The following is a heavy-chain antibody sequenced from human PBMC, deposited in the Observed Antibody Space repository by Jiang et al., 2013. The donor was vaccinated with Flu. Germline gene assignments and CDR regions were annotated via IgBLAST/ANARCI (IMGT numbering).Heavy chain of an antibody. D-gene: IGHD3-16*02. Sequence: GAEVKKPGESLRISCKGSGYSFTNYWISWVRQMPGKGLEWMGRIDPSDSYSNYSPSFQGHVTISADKSVNTAYLQWSSLKASDTAMYYCGRQVGWFGGVIVDAFDIWGQGTMVTVSS. CDR1: GYSFTNYW. V-gene: IGHV5-10-1*01. J-gene: IGHJ3*02. CDR2: IDPSDSYS. CDR3: GRQVGWFGGVIVDAFDI.